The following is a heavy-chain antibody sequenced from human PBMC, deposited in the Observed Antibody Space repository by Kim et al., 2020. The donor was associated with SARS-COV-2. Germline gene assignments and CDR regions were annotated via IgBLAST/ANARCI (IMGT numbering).Heavy chain of an antibody. CDR3: ASTSYGSGSYSFDY. Sequence: SETLSLTCTVSGGSISSYYWSWIRQPPGKGLEWIGYIYYSGSTNYNPSLKSRVTISVDTSKNQFSLKLSSVTAADTAVYYCASTSYGSGSYSFDYWGQGTLVTVSS. CDR1: GGSISSYY. CDR2: IYYSGST. D-gene: IGHD3-10*01. J-gene: IGHJ4*02. V-gene: IGHV4-59*13.